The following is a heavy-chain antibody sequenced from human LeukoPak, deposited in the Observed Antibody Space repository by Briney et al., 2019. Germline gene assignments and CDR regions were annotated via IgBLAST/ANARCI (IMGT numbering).Heavy chain of an antibody. D-gene: IGHD6-19*01. CDR1: GYTFTSYY. Sequence: ASVKVSCKASGYTFTSYYMHWVRQAPGQGLEWMGIINPSGGSTSYAQKFQGRVTMTRDTSTSTAYMELRSLRSDDTAVYYCARSPLAVAGHKGDYWGQGTLVTVSS. CDR3: ARSPLAVAGHKGDY. J-gene: IGHJ4*02. CDR2: INPSGGST. V-gene: IGHV1-46*01.